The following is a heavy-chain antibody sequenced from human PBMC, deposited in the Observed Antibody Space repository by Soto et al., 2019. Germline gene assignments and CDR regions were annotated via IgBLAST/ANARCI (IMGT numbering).Heavy chain of an antibody. V-gene: IGHV4-31*03. CDR1: GGSISSGGYY. D-gene: IGHD3-16*01. CDR2: IYYSGST. CDR3: ARVGGINWFDP. Sequence: ASETLSLTCTVSGGSISSGGYYWSWIRQHPGKGLEWIGYIYYSGSTYYNPSLKSRVTISVDTSKNQFSLKLSSVTAADTAVYCCARVGGINWFDPWGQGTLVTVSS. J-gene: IGHJ5*02.